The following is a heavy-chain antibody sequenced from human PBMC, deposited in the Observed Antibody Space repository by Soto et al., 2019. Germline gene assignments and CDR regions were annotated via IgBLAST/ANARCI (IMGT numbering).Heavy chain of an antibody. D-gene: IGHD2-2*01. CDR1: GGTFDTYA. CDR3: ARTGDIVVVGDFYYGMDV. CDR2: IIPIFTKP. V-gene: IGHV1-69*01. J-gene: IGHJ6*02. Sequence: QVQLVQSGAEVKMPGSSVKVSCTASGGTFDTYALSWVRQAPGQGIEWLGGIIPIFTKPTYARKFQGRITITADESTTTVYLDLRSPTSDDTAVYYCARTGDIVVVGDFYYGMDVWGQGTTVIVSS.